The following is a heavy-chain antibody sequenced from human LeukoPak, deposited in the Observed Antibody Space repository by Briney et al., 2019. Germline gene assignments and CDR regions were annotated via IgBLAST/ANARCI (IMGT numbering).Heavy chain of an antibody. D-gene: IGHD2-15*01. V-gene: IGHV3-23*01. Sequence: GGSLRLSCAPSGFISSSYWMSWARQAPGKGLEWVSAISGSGGSTYYADSVKGRFTISRDNSKNTLYLQMNSLRAEDTAVYYCATRGCGSGGSCYPNWFDPWGQGTLVTVSS. CDR1: GFISSSYW. CDR2: ISGSGGST. J-gene: IGHJ5*02. CDR3: ATRGCGSGGSCYPNWFDP.